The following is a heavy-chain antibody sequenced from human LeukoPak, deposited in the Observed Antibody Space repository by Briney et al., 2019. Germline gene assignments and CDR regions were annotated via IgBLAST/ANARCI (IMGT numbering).Heavy chain of an antibody. CDR3: ARGERAHVVPNMDV. V-gene: IGHV1-8*03. J-gene: IGHJ6*03. CDR2: MNPNSGNT. D-gene: IGHD2-15*01. Sequence: ASVKVSCKASGYTFTSYDINWVRQATGQGLEWMGWMNPNSGNTGYAQKFQGRVTITRNTSISTAYMELSSLRSEDTAVYYCARGERAHVVPNMDVWGKGTTVTVSS. CDR1: GYTFTSYD.